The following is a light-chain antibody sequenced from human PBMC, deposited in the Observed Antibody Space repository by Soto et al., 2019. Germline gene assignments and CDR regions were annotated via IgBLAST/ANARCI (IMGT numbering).Light chain of an antibody. CDR1: NSNIGNNA. Sequence: QSVLTQPPSVSEAPRQSVTISCSGSNSNIGNNAVNWYQQLPGQAPKLLIFYDDLLPSGVSDRFSGSRSGTSASLAISGLQSEDEADYYCATWDDSLNGGVFGGGTKVTVL. V-gene: IGLV1-36*01. CDR2: YDD. J-gene: IGLJ3*02. CDR3: ATWDDSLNGGV.